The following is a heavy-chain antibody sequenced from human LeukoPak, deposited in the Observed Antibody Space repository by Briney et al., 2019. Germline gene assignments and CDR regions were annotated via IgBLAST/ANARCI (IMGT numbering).Heavy chain of an antibody. CDR1: GFTFTSYA. Sequence: GGSLRLSCVASGFTFTSYAMSWVRQAPGKGLEWVSVFSGTGTDAYYADSVKGRFTASRDNSRNTPYLQMNSLRAEDTAVYFCARAQGYFGCWGHGTVVTVSS. CDR3: ARAQGYFGC. CDR2: FSGTGTDA. J-gene: IGHJ4*01. V-gene: IGHV3-23*01.